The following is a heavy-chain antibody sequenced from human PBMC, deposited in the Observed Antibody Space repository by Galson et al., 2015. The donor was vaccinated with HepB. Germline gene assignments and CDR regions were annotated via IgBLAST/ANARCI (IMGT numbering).Heavy chain of an antibody. J-gene: IGHJ4*02. CDR2: IWYDGSNK. CDR3: ARAMLAAADFDY. Sequence: SLRLSCAASGFTFSSYGMHWVRQAPGKGLEWVAVIWYDGSNKYYADSVKGRFTISRDNSKNTLYLQMNNLRAEDTAVYYCARAMLAAADFDYWGQGTLVTVSS. V-gene: IGHV3-33*01. CDR1: GFTFSSYG. D-gene: IGHD6-13*01.